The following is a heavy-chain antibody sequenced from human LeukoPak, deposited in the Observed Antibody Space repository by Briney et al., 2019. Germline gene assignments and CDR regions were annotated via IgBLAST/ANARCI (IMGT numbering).Heavy chain of an antibody. D-gene: IGHD2-2*01. CDR3: TTVGSTSCLDI. CDR2: IKSKTDGGTT. Sequence: WIRQPPGKGLEWVGRIKSKTDGGTTDYAAPVKGRFTISRDDSKNTLYLQMNSLKTEDTAVYYCTTVGSTSCLDIWGQGTMVTVSS. J-gene: IGHJ3*02. V-gene: IGHV3-15*01.